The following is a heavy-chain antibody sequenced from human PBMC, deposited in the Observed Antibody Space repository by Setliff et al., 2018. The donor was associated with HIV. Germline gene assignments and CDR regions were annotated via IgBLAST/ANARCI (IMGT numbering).Heavy chain of an antibody. CDR1: GFTFSSYA. J-gene: IGHJ6*02. CDR2: ISYDGSNK. D-gene: IGHD2-21*01. Sequence: GGSLRLSCAASGFTFSSYAMYWVRQAPGKGLEWVAVISYDGSNKHYADSVKGRFTISRDNSKNTLYLQMNSLRAEDTAVYYCVGMDIVVVLPPDVWGQGTTVTVSS. V-gene: IGHV3-30-3*01. CDR3: VGMDIVVVLPPDV.